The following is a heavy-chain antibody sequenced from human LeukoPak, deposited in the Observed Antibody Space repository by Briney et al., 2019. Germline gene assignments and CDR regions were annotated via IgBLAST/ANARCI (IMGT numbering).Heavy chain of an antibody. CDR2: IRSKAYGGTT. D-gene: IGHD6-13*01. Sequence: QPGGSLRLSCAASGFTFSSYGMHWVRQAPGKGLEWVGFIRSKAYGGTTEYAASVKGRFTISRDDSKSIAYLQMNSLKTEDTAVYYCTRDRIAASYWGQGTLVTVSS. CDR1: GFTFSSYG. CDR3: TRDRIAASY. J-gene: IGHJ4*02. V-gene: IGHV3-49*04.